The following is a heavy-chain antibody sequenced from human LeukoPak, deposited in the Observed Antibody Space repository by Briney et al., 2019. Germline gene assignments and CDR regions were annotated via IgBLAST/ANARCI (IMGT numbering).Heavy chain of an antibody. CDR1: GFTFNSYA. CDR2: MSGSGDST. V-gene: IGHV3-23*01. D-gene: IGHD4-17*01. CDR3: AKQRGASSYTVTGY. Sequence: GGSLRLSCAVSGFTFNSYAMSWVRQAPGKGLEWVSGMSGSGDSTYYGHSVKGRFTVSRDSSKNTLYLQMNSPRAEDTAVYYCAKQRGASSYTVTGYWGQGTLVTVSS. J-gene: IGHJ4*02.